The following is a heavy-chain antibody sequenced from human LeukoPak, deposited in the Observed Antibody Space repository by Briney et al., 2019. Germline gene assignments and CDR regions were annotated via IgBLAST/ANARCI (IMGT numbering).Heavy chain of an antibody. V-gene: IGHV3-7*03. D-gene: IGHD1-26*01. CDR2: INQDGSEK. Sequence: GGSLRLSCAASGFTFSSYWMSWVRQAPGKGLEWVANINQDGSEKFYLDSVKGRFTISRDNSKNTLYLQMNSLRAEDTAVYYCAKDPVLGGYGGSYHNWFDPWGQGTLVTVSS. CDR1: GFTFSSYW. J-gene: IGHJ5*02. CDR3: AKDPVLGGYGGSYHNWFDP.